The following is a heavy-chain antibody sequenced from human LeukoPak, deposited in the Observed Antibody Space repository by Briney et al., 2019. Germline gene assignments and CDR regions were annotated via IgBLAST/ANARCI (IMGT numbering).Heavy chain of an antibody. CDR1: RFTFSSYS. CDR3: ASPTGFLNV. V-gene: IGHV3-48*01. D-gene: IGHD4-11*01. Sequence: GGSLRLSCAASRFTFSSYSMNWVRQAPGKGLEWVSYISSSSSTIYYADSVKGRFTISRDNAKNSLYLQMNSLRVGDTAVYYCASPTGFLNVWGKGTTVTVSP. CDR2: ISSSSSTI. J-gene: IGHJ6*04.